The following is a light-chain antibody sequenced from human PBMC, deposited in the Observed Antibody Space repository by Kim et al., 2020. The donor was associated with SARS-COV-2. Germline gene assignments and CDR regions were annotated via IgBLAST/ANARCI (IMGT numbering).Light chain of an antibody. CDR2: DAS. Sequence: ASVGDRVAITCQASQDISNYLNWYQQKPGKAPKLLIYDASNLETGVPSRFSGSGSGTDFTFTISSLQPEDIATYYCQQYDNLPLYTFGQGTKLEI. J-gene: IGKJ2*01. CDR3: QQYDNLPLYT. V-gene: IGKV1-33*01. CDR1: QDISNY.